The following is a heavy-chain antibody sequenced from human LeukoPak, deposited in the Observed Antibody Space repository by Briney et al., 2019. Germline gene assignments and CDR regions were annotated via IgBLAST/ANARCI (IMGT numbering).Heavy chain of an antibody. Sequence: GGSLRLPCAASGFTFSSYGMHWVRQAPGKGLEWVAVVSYDGSSKYYADSVKGRFTISRDNSENTLDLQMNSLRVEDTAVYYCVKSVISAGQFDYWGQGTLVTVSS. CDR3: VKSVISAGQFDY. CDR2: VSYDGSSK. J-gene: IGHJ4*02. D-gene: IGHD6-13*01. CDR1: GFTFSSYG. V-gene: IGHV3-30*18.